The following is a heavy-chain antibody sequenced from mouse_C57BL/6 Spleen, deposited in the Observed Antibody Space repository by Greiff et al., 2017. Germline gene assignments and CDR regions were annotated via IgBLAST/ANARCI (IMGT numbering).Heavy chain of an antibody. V-gene: IGHV1-22*01. CDR1: GYTFTDYN. Sequence: VQLQQSGPELVKPGASVKMSCKASGYTFTDYNMHWVKQRHGKSLEWIGYINPNNGGTSYNPKFKGKATLTVNKSSSTAYMELRSLTSEDSAVYYCANGYSLAMDYWGQGTSVTVSS. CDR3: ANGYSLAMDY. J-gene: IGHJ4*01. D-gene: IGHD2-3*01. CDR2: INPNNGGT.